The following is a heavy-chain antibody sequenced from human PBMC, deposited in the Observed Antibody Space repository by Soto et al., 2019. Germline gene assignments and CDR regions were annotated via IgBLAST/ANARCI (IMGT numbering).Heavy chain of an antibody. CDR1: GGSFGNYY. V-gene: IGHV4-59*01. CDR2: IYYRGST. CDR3: ATGLFVPDNYFYCGVDV. J-gene: IGHJ6*02. Sequence: QVQLQESGPGLVKPSETLSLACTVSGGSFGNYYWSWIRQPPGKGLEWIGYIYYRGSTNYNPSLKSRATISIDTSKHQLALRLSSVTAADSAVYYCATGLFVPDNYFYCGVDVWGHGTAVTISS. D-gene: IGHD2-21*01.